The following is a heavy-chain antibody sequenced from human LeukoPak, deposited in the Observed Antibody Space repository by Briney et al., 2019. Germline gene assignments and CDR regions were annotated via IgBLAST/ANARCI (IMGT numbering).Heavy chain of an antibody. J-gene: IGHJ4*02. CDR1: GFNSNDYV. V-gene: IGHV3-23*01. Sequence: GGSLRLSCAASGFNSNDYVMSWVRQAPGKGLEWVSSISGSGPSLYYADSIKGRFNISRDNSKHILYLQMDSLRAEDTAIYYCATEVVYWGQGALVTVSS. CDR2: ISGSGPSL. CDR3: ATEVVY.